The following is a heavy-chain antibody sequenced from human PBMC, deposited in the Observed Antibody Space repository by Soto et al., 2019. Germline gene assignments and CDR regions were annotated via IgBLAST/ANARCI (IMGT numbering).Heavy chain of an antibody. CDR3: ARRRAVVAARPYYYYAMDV. Sequence: ASVKVSCKTSGYTFTSYDINWVRQAPGQGXEWMGWMKPKSGDTGYAPKFQGRVNMTRNTSTGTAYMELSSLISEDTAVYYCARRRAVVAARPYYYYAMDVWGQGTTVTVSS. D-gene: IGHD6-6*01. V-gene: IGHV1-8*01. J-gene: IGHJ6*02. CDR1: GYTFTSYD. CDR2: MKPKSGDT.